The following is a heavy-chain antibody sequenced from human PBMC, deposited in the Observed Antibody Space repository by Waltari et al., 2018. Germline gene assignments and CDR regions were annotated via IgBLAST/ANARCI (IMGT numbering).Heavy chain of an antibody. CDR3: AKDSSYGGNSAGVDY. D-gene: IGHD2-21*02. Sequence: APGKGLEWVSAISGSGGSTYYADSVKGRFTISRDNSKNTLYLQMNSLRAEDTAVYYCAKDSSYGGNSAGVDYWGQGTLVTVSS. J-gene: IGHJ4*02. V-gene: IGHV3-23*01. CDR2: ISGSGGST.